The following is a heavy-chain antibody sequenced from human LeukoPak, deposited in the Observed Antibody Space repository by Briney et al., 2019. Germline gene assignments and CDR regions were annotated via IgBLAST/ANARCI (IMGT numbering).Heavy chain of an antibody. CDR3: ARDLGGTAAQS. CDR1: GGYISSYY. Sequence: SEALSLTCTVSGGYISSYYWSWIRQPPGKGLEWIGYIYYSGSTNYNPSLKSRVTISVDTSKNQFSLKLSSVTAADTAVYYCARDLGGTAAQSWGQGTLVTVSS. D-gene: IGHD6-6*01. CDR2: IYYSGST. J-gene: IGHJ4*02. V-gene: IGHV4-59*01.